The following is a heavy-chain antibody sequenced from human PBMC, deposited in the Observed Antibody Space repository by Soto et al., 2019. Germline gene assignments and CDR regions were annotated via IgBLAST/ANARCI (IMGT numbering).Heavy chain of an antibody. J-gene: IGHJ4*02. D-gene: IGHD1-20*01. CDR1: GGSISSGGYY. CDR2: IYYSGST. Sequence: PSETLSLTCTVSGGSISSGGYYWSWIRQHPGKGLEWIGYIYYSGSTYYNPSLKSRVTISVDTSKNQFSLKLSSVTAADTAVYYCARQMRYNWNYLDYWGQGTLVTVSS. CDR3: ARQMRYNWNYLDY. V-gene: IGHV4-31*03.